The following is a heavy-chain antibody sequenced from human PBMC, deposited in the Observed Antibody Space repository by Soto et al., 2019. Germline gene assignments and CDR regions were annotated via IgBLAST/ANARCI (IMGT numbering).Heavy chain of an antibody. Sequence: ASVKVSCKASGYTFTSYYMHWVRQAPGQGLEWMGIINPSGGSTSYAQKFQGRVTMTRVTSTSTVYMELSSLRSEDTAVYYCARVGGGLGYSSSWAPGFFQHWGQGTLVTVSS. CDR3: ARVGGGLGYSSSWAPGFFQH. D-gene: IGHD6-13*01. J-gene: IGHJ1*01. CDR1: GYTFTSYY. V-gene: IGHV1-46*01. CDR2: INPSGGST.